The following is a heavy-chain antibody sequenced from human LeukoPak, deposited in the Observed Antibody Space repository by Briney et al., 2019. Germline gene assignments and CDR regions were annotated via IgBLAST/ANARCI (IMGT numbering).Heavy chain of an antibody. V-gene: IGHV4-59*01. CDR2: IYYSGST. CDR3: ASYVAADGSHYFDY. CDR1: GGSISSYY. D-gene: IGHD6-13*01. Sequence: SETLSLXCSVSGGSISSYYWSWIRQPPGKGLESIGYIYYSGSTKYNPSLKSRVTISVDTSNNQFSLRLSSVTAADTAVYYCASYVAADGSHYFDYWGQGTLVTVSS. J-gene: IGHJ4*02.